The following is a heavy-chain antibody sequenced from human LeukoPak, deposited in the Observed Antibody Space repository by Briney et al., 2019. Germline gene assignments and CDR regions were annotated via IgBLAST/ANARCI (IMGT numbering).Heavy chain of an antibody. V-gene: IGHV4-4*09. Sequence: SETLSLTCTVSGGSISSYYWSRIRQPPGKGLEWIGYIYTSGSTNYNPSLKSRVTISVDTSKNQFSLKLSSVTAADTAMYYCAREGSNNEAYHYWFDPWGQGTLVTVSS. CDR3: AREGSNNEAYHYWFDP. CDR2: IYTSGST. CDR1: GGSISSYY. D-gene: IGHD1/OR15-1a*01. J-gene: IGHJ5*02.